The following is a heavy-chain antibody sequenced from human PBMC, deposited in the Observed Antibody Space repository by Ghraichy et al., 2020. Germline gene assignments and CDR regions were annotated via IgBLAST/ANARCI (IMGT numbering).Heavy chain of an antibody. D-gene: IGHD5-12*01. CDR1: GGSISAHY. CDR2: IFSRGGT. CDR3: ARGTVATGTDY. J-gene: IGHJ4*01. Sequence: SETLSLTCTVSGGSISAHYWSWIRQAAGKGLQWIGRIFSRGGTDYNPSLKSRVIISVDTSKNQFPLRLTPVTAADTAVYYCARGTVATGTDYWGRGILVTVSS. V-gene: IGHV4-4*07.